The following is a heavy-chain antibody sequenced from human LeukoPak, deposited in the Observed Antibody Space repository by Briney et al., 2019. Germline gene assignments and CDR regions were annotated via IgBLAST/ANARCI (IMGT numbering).Heavy chain of an antibody. CDR2: ISYDGSNK. Sequence: GGSLRLSCAASGFTFSSYAMHWVRQAPGKGLEWVAVISYDGSNKYYADSVKGRFTISRDNSKNTLYLQMDSLRAEDTAVYYCAKGESILDPWGQGTLVTVSS. CDR1: GFTFSSYA. D-gene: IGHD6-6*01. J-gene: IGHJ5*02. CDR3: AKGESILDP. V-gene: IGHV3-30-3*01.